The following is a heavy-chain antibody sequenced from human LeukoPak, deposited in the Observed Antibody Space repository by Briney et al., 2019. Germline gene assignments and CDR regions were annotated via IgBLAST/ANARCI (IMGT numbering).Heavy chain of an antibody. J-gene: IGHJ6*02. D-gene: IGHD3-10*01. V-gene: IGHV3-30*18. Sequence: PGGSLRLSCAASGFTFSSYGMHWVRQARGKGLAWVAVISYDGSNKYYADSVKGRFTIARDNSKKALYMQRNSLRAEDTAVYYCAKDHFSGSSDYYFYYGMDVWGQGTTVTVSS. CDR1: GFTFSSYG. CDR2: ISYDGSNK. CDR3: AKDHFSGSSDYYFYYGMDV.